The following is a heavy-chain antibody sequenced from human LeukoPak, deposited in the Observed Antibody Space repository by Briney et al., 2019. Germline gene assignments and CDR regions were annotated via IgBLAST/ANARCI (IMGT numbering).Heavy chain of an antibody. D-gene: IGHD6-13*01. V-gene: IGHV1-2*02. Sequence: ASVKVSCKASGYTFTDYSMHWVRQAPEQGLEWMGWINPNSGGTDYAQKFQGRVTMTRVTSISTAYLEVTRLTSDDTAVYFCVRDMIAAAGAGGWGQGTLVTVSS. CDR3: VRDMIAAAGAGG. J-gene: IGHJ4*02. CDR2: INPNSGGT. CDR1: GYTFTDYS.